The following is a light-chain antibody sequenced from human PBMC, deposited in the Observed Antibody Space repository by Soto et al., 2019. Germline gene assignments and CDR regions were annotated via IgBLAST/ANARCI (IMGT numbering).Light chain of an antibody. Sequence: GXXAXXSXRARQSVSSNLAWYQQHPGQAPRLLIYGASTRATGIPARFSGSGSGTDFTLTISSLEPEDFAVYYCQQRSNWPPWTFGQGTRLEI. V-gene: IGKV3-11*01. CDR1: QSVSSN. CDR3: QQRSNWPPWT. J-gene: IGKJ5*01. CDR2: GAS.